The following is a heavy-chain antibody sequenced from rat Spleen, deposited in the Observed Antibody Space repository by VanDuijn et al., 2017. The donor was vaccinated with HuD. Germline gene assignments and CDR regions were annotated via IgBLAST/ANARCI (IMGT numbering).Heavy chain of an antibody. CDR3: ARHDYGHNGEPHYFDY. CDR2: ISTGGGNT. V-gene: IGHV5S13*01. J-gene: IGHJ2*01. CDR1: GFTFSNYD. Sequence: EVQLVESGGGLVQPGRSLKLSCAASGFTFSNYDMAWVRQAPTKGLEWIASISTGGGNTYYRDSVKGRFTISRDNAKNTQYLQMDSLRSEDTATYYCARHDYGHNGEPHYFDYWGQGVMVTVSS. D-gene: IGHD1-9*01.